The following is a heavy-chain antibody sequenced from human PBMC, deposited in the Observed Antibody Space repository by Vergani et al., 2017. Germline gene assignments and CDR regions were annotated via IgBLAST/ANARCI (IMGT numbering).Heavy chain of an antibody. D-gene: IGHD1-26*01. V-gene: IGHV3-21*01. J-gene: IGHJ4*02. CDR1: GFTFSSYS. Sequence: EVQLLESGGGLVQPGGSLRLSCAASGFTFSSYSMNWVRQAPGKGLEWVSSISSSSSNIYYADSVKGRFTISRDNAKNSLYLQMNSLRAEDTAVYYCARSGRELLRPRYYFDYWGQGTLVTVSS. CDR3: ARSGRELLRPRYYFDY. CDR2: ISSSSSNI.